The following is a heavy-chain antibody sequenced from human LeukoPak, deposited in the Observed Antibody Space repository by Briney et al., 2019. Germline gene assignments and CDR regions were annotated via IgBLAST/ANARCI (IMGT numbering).Heavy chain of an antibody. CDR1: AFIFSNHG. J-gene: IGHJ6*03. Sequence: GGSLRLSCRASAFIFSNHGMHWVRQAPGKGLEWVSFIRYDGSRKYYADSVKVRFTISRDNSKNTLDLQMSSLTTGDTAVYYCARGNSAGWYEYMDVWGKGTTVIVSS. CDR2: IRYDGSRK. V-gene: IGHV3-30*02. D-gene: IGHD6-19*01. CDR3: ARGNSAGWYEYMDV.